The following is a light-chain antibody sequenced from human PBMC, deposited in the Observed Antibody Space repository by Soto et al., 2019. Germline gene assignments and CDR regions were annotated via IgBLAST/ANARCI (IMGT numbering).Light chain of an antibody. V-gene: IGLV2-14*01. Sequence: QSLLTEPASLSGSPGQSITISCAGTSSDIGGYNYVSWYQQHPGKAPKVMIYEVSNRPSGVSNRFSGSKSGNTASLTISGLQAEDEADYYCSSYTSSSTLYVFGSGTKVTVL. CDR2: EVS. CDR3: SSYTSSSTLYV. J-gene: IGLJ1*01. CDR1: SSDIGGYNY.